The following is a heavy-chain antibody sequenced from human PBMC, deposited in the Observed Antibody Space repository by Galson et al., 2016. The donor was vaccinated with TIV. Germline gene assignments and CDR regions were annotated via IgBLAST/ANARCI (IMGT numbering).Heavy chain of an antibody. J-gene: IGHJ4*02. CDR1: GSTFNTYA. CDR2: TGHSGSRT. CDR3: AKARGSGDYSQYYFDQ. D-gene: IGHD2-21*02. Sequence: SLRLSCATSGSTFNTYAMSWVRQAPGKGLEWGSGTGHSGSRTHSAESVKGRFTISRDNSKNTLYLQLNSLRAEDTAVYYCAKARGSGDYSQYYFDQWGRGTLVSVSS. V-gene: IGHV3-23*01.